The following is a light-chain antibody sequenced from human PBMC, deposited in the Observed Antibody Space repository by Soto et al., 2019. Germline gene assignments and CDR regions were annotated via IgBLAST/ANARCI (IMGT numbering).Light chain of an antibody. CDR2: GAS. CDR3: QQYKNWPHFT. V-gene: IGKV3-15*01. Sequence: EIVMTQSPATLSVSPGERATLSCRASQSVSTKLAWYRQKPGQAPRLLIYGASSRANGIPARFSGSGSGTEFTLTINSLQSEDFAVYYCQQYKNWPHFTFGPGTTVDIK. CDR1: QSVSTK. J-gene: IGKJ3*01.